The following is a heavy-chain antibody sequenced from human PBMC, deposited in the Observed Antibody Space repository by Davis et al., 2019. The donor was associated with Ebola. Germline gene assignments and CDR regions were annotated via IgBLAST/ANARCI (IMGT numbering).Heavy chain of an antibody. V-gene: IGHV4-4*07. Sequence: SETLSLTCTVSGGSISTNYWSWIRQPAGKGLEWIGRIYTTGSTNYNPSLKSRVTISVDTSKNQFSLKLSSVTAADTAVYYCASGGYSYGYGHWGQGTLVTVSS. CDR3: ASGGYSYGYGH. CDR2: IYTTGST. CDR1: GGSISTNY. D-gene: IGHD5-18*01. J-gene: IGHJ4*02.